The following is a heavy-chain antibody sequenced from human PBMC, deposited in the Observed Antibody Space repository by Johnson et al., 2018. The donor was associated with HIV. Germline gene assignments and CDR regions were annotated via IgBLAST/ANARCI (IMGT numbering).Heavy chain of an antibody. CDR2: IKQDGSEK. J-gene: IGHJ3*02. V-gene: IGHV3-7*05. Sequence: VQLVESGGGLVQPGGSLRLSCAASGFTFSSYWMSWVRQAPGKGLEWVANIKQDGSEKYYVDSVKGRFTISRDNAKNSLYLQMNSLRAEDTALYYCARDGYYDSGSDPLDIWGQGTMVTVSS. CDR3: ARDGYYDSGSDPLDI. CDR1: GFTFSSYW. D-gene: IGHD3-10*01.